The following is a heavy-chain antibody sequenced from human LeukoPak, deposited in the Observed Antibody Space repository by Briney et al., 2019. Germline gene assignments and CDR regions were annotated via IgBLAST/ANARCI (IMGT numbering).Heavy chain of an antibody. CDR3: ARGGPYGGYVWFDY. J-gene: IGHJ4*02. D-gene: IGHD5-12*01. Sequence: ASVKVSCKASGYTFTSYYMHWVRQAPGQGLEWMGWISAYNGNTNYVQKLQGRVTMTTDTSTSTAYMELRSLRSDDTAVYYCARGGPYGGYVWFDYWGQGTLVTVSS. V-gene: IGHV1-18*04. CDR1: GYTFTSYY. CDR2: ISAYNGNT.